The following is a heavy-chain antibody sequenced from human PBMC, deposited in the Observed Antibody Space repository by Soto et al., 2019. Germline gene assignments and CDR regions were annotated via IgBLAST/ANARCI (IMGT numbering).Heavy chain of an antibody. D-gene: IGHD3-10*01. J-gene: IGHJ4*02. CDR3: TRGPRPISTGTGAY. CDR2: IYNDGAYS. CDR1: GFIFTMYW. V-gene: IGHV3-74*01. Sequence: PGGSLRLSCAASGFIFTMYWMHWVRQSPGKGLVWISRIYNDGAYSDYADSVWRRFTISRDNVNDTLYLQMNNLRAEDSGLYYCTRGPRPISTGTGAYWGQGTQVTVSS.